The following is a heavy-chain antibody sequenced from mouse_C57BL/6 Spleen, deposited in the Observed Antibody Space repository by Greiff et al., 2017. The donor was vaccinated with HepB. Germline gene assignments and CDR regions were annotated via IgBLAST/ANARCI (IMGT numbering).Heavy chain of an antibody. CDR1: GYTFTSYW. CDR3: ASSSGYYYAMDY. Sequence: QVQLKQPGAELVKPGASVKLSCKASGYTFTSYWMHWVKQRPGQGLEWIGMIHPNSGSTNYNEKFKSKATLTVDKSSSTAYMQLSSLTSEDYAVYYCASSSGYYYAMDYWGQGTSVTVSS. D-gene: IGHD3-2*02. CDR2: IHPNSGST. V-gene: IGHV1-64*01. J-gene: IGHJ4*01.